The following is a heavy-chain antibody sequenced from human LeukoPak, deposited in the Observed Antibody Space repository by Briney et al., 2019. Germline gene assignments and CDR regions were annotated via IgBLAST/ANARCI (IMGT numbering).Heavy chain of an antibody. J-gene: IGHJ3*02. Sequence: GESLKTSCKGSGYSFTSYCIAWVRQMPGKGLEWMGIIYPGDSDTRYSPSFQGQVTISADKSISTAYLQWSSLKASDTAMYYCARLQGADAFDIWGQGTWSPSLQ. CDR3: ARLQGADAFDI. D-gene: IGHD3-16*01. V-gene: IGHV5-51*01. CDR1: GYSFTSYC. CDR2: IYPGDSDT.